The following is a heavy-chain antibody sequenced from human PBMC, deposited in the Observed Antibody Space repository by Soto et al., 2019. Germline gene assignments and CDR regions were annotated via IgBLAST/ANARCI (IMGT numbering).Heavy chain of an antibody. CDR1: GGTFSSYS. CDR2: IIPIFGTA. J-gene: IGHJ3*02. CDR3: ARVFNSSGWYGAFDI. Sequence: GASVEVSRKGSGGTFSSYSFSWVRQGPGQGLEWMGGIIPIFGTANYAQKFQGRVTITADESTSTAYMELSSLRSEDTAVYYCARVFNSSGWYGAFDIWGQGTMVTVSS. V-gene: IGHV1-69*01. D-gene: IGHD6-19*01.